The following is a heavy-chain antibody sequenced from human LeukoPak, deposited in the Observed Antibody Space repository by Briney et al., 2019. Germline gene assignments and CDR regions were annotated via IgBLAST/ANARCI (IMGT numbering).Heavy chain of an antibody. CDR2: INPNSGGT. Sequence: ASVKVSCTASGYTFTGYYMHWVRQAPGQGLEWMGWINPNSGGTNYAQKFQGRVTMTRDTSISTAYMELSRLRSDDTAVYYCARACDEAGLYSSGFGDWFDPWGQGTLVTVSS. J-gene: IGHJ5*02. D-gene: IGHD6-19*01. CDR1: GYTFTGYY. V-gene: IGHV1-2*02. CDR3: ARACDEAGLYSSGFGDWFDP.